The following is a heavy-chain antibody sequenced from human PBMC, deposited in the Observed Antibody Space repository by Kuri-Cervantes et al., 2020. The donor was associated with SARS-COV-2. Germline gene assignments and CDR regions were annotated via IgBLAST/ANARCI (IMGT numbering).Heavy chain of an antibody. CDR1: GGSISSSSYY. D-gene: IGHD3-10*01. V-gene: IGHV4-39*01. CDR3: AGQLWFGESHFDP. J-gene: IGHJ5*02. CDR2: IYYSGST. Sequence: SETLSLTCTVSGGSISSSSYYWGWIRQPPGKGLEWIGSIYYSGSTYYNPSLKSRVTISVDTSKNQFSLKLSSVTAADTAVYYCAGQLWFGESHFDPWGQGTLVTVSS.